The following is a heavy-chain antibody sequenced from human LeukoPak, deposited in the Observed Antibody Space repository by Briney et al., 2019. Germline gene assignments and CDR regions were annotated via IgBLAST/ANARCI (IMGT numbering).Heavy chain of an antibody. V-gene: IGHV3-15*01. D-gene: IGHD2-21*01. J-gene: IGHJ4*02. CDR2: IFSKTEGETT. CDR3: TTTLSVIARGY. Sequence: GESLRLSCAGSGFTFSNAWMTWVRQAPGRGLEWVGRIFSKTEGETTDYAAPVKGRFTISRDDSKNTVYLLMNSLKTEDTAVYYCTTTLSVIARGYWGQGTLVTVSS. CDR1: GFTFSNAW.